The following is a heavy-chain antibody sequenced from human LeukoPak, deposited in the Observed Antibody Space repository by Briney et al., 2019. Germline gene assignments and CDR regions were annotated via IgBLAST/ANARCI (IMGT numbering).Heavy chain of an antibody. CDR1: GFSLSTSGVG. D-gene: IGHD6-13*01. V-gene: IGHV2-5*02. J-gene: IGHJ5*02. Sequence: SGPTLVNPTQTLTLTCTFSGFSLSTSGVGVGWIRQPPGKALEWLALIYWDDDKRYSPSLKSRLTITKDTSKNQVVLTMTNMDPVDTATYYCAQQPDSRWSSRWFDPWGQGTLVTVSS. CDR3: AQQPDSRWSSRWFDP. CDR2: IYWDDDK.